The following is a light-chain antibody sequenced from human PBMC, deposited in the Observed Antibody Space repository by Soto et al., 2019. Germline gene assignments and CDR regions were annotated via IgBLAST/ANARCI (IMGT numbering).Light chain of an antibody. CDR2: EDN. Sequence: SYELTQPPSVSVSPGQTASITCSGDKLGDTYACWYQQKPGQSPVLVMYEDNKRPSGIPERFSGSNSGNTATLTISGTQAMDEADYYCQAWDSSTAGVFGGGTKVTVL. CDR3: QAWDSSTAGV. CDR1: KLGDTY. V-gene: IGLV3-1*01. J-gene: IGLJ2*01.